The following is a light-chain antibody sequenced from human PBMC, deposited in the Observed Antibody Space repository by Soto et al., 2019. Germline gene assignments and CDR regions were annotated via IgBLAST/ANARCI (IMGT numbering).Light chain of an antibody. J-gene: IGKJ4*01. CDR3: LQHNSYPLT. V-gene: IGKV3-11*01. Sequence: ERVMTKSPATLSVSPGERATLSCRASQSVSSNLAWYQQKPGQAPRLLIYDASNRATGIPARFSGSGSGTDFTLTISSLEPEDFATYYCLQHNSYPLTFGGGTKVDI. CDR2: DAS. CDR1: QSVSSN.